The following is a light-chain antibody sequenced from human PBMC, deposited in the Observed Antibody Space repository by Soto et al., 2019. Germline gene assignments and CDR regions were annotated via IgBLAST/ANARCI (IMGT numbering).Light chain of an antibody. CDR3: CSYAGSYIYVV. CDR1: SSDVGGYNY. Sequence: QSALTQSRSVSGSPGQSVTISCTGTSSDVGGYNYVSWYQQHPGKAPKLIIYDVTKRPSGVPDRFSGSKSGNTASLTISGLQAEDEADYYCCSYAGSYIYVVFGGGTKLTVL. V-gene: IGLV2-11*01. CDR2: DVT. J-gene: IGLJ2*01.